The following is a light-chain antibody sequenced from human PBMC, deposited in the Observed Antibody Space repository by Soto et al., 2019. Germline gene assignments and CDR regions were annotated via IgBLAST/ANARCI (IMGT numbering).Light chain of an antibody. CDR3: QQYNTYSLFT. CDR2: DAS. Sequence: GDRVTITCRASQSINVWLAWYQQKSGKAPKLLIYDASSLESGVPSRFSGSGSGTEFTLTISSLQPEDFATYFCQQYNTYSLFTFGPGTKVDIK. CDR1: QSINVW. V-gene: IGKV1-5*01. J-gene: IGKJ3*01.